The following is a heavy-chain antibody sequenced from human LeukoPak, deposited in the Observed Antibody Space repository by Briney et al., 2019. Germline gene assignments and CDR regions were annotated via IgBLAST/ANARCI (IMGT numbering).Heavy chain of an antibody. Sequence: KAGGSLRLSCAASGFTFNSYSMNWVRQAPGKGLEWVSSISSSSSYIDYADSVKGRFTISRDNAKNSLSLQMNSLRAEDTAVYYCARGDYYDSNATPDHWGQGTLVTVSS. CDR1: GFTFNSYS. V-gene: IGHV3-21*01. CDR2: ISSSSSYI. CDR3: ARGDYYDSNATPDH. J-gene: IGHJ5*02. D-gene: IGHD3-22*01.